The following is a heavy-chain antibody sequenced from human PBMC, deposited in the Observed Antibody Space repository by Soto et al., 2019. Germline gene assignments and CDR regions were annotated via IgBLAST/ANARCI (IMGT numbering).Heavy chain of an antibody. CDR1: GFTFSSYW. CDR3: ARDRTVTMIPGYFDY. Sequence: GGSLRLSCAASGFTFSSYWMSWVRQAPGKGLEWVANIKQDGSEKYYVDSVKGRFTISRDNAKNSLYLQMNSLRAEDTAVYYCARDRTVTMIPGYFDYWGQGTLVTVSS. V-gene: IGHV3-7*01. CDR2: IKQDGSEK. J-gene: IGHJ4*02. D-gene: IGHD4-17*01.